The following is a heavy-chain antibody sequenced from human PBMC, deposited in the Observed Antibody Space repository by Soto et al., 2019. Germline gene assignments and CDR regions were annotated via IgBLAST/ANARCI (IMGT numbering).Heavy chain of an antibody. V-gene: IGHV3-30*18. CDR3: AKDGGRADYDFWSGSYGMDV. CDR2: ISYDGSNK. J-gene: IGHJ6*02. Sequence: PVGSLRLSCAASGFTFSSYGMHWVRQAPGKGLEWVAVISYDGSNKYYADSVKGRFTISRDNSKNTLYLQMNGLRAEDTAVYYCAKDGGRADYDFWSGSYGMDVWGQGTTVTVSS. CDR1: GFTFSSYG. D-gene: IGHD3-3*01.